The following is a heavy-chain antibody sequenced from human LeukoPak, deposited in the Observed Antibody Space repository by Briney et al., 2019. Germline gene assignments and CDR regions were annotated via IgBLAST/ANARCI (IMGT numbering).Heavy chain of an antibody. CDR2: VGVSGGNT. J-gene: IGHJ4*02. CDR3: ARRNFFDY. V-gene: IGHV3-23*01. Sequence: GGSLRLSCAASGFTFSNYGMHWVRQAPWKGLEWVSAVGVSGGNTYYADSVKGRFTISRDNSNNTLYLQMNSLRAEDTALYYCARRNFFDYWGQGTLVTVSS. CDR1: GFTFSNYG.